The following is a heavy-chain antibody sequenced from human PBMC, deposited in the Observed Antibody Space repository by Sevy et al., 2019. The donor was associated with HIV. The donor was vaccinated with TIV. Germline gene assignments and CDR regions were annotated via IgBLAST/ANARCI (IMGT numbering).Heavy chain of an antibody. CDR3: SRGLYYYDMRGHQEPGDY. D-gene: IGHD3-22*01. J-gene: IGHJ4*02. CDR1: GITLTPYW. Sequence: GGSLRLSCAASGITLTPYWMHWVRQVPGKGLVWVSRINSDGRSTSYAESVKGRFTISRDNGKNTVYLQMKSLRVEDTAVYFCSRGLYYYDMRGHQEPGDYWGQGVLVTVSS. V-gene: IGHV3-74*01. CDR2: INSDGRST.